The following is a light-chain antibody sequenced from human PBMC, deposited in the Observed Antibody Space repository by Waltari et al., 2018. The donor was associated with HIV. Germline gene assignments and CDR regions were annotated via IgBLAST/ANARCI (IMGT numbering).Light chain of an antibody. V-gene: IGKV1-12*01. J-gene: IGKJ4*01. CDR2: AAS. Sequence: DIQLTQSPSYVSASVGDTVTVTCRASQDISRSLAWYLQKPGKAPELLIFAASTLQSGVSSRFSGSGSGTSFTLTINTLRTEDFATYYCQQADSLPLTFGGGTKVEI. CDR1: QDISRS. CDR3: QQADSLPLT.